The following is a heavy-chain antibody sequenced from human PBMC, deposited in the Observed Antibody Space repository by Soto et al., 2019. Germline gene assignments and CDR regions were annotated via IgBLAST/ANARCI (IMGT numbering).Heavy chain of an antibody. CDR1: GGSFSGYY. V-gene: IGHV4-34*01. CDR3: ARARWYDAFDV. J-gene: IGHJ3*01. D-gene: IGHD2-15*01. CDR2: INHSGST. Sequence: SETLSLTCAVYGGSFSGYYWSWIRQPPGKGLEWIGEINHSGSTNYNPSLKSRVTISVDTSKNQFSLKLSSVTAADTAVYYCARARWYDAFDVWGQGTVVTVSS.